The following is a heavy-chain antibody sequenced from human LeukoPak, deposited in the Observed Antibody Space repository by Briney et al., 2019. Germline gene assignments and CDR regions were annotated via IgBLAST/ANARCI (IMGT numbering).Heavy chain of an antibody. Sequence: GGSLRLSCAAAGFTFSSYGMHWVHQAPGKGLEWVAVIWYDGSKKDYVDSVKGRFTISRDNSKNTLYLQMNSLRAEDTAVYYCAREGDFGQQLDYYCGMDVWGQGTTVTVSS. D-gene: IGHD6-13*01. CDR1: GFTFSSYG. V-gene: IGHV3-33*01. CDR3: AREGDFGQQLDYYCGMDV. CDR2: IWYDGSKK. J-gene: IGHJ6*02.